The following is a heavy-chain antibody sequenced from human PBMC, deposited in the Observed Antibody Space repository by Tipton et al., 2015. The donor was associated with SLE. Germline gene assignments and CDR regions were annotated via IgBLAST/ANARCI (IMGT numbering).Heavy chain of an antibody. CDR3: ARGAYEGFDY. D-gene: IGHD3-16*01. CDR1: GFTFSTYD. V-gene: IGHV3-13*01. J-gene: IGHJ4*02. Sequence: SLRLSCAASGFTFSTYDMHWVRRTTGKGLEWVAGVGAVGDTEYPGSVKGRFTISRDNAKNSLSLQMSSLTVGDTAVYYCARGAYEGFDYWGQGTLVTVSS. CDR2: VGAVGDT.